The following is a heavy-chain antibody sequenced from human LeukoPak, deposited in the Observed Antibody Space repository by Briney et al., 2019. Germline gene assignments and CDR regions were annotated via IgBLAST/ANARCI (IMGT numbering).Heavy chain of an antibody. D-gene: IGHD2-15*01. CDR3: APYLGYCSGGSCYS. V-gene: IGHV1-8*03. J-gene: IGHJ4*02. CDR2: MNPNSGNA. CDR1: GYTFTSYA. Sequence: GASVKASCKASGYTFTSYAMNWVRQAPGLGLEWMGWMNPNSGNAGYAQKFQGRVTITRNTSISTAYMELSSLRSEDTAVYYCAPYLGYCSGGSCYSWGQGTLVTVSS.